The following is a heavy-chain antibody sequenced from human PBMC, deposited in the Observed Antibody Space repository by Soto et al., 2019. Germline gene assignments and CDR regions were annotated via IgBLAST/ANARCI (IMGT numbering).Heavy chain of an antibody. CDR3: ARDLFTVAGTYYYYYGMDV. CDR2: ISSSGSTI. CDR1: GFTFSSYE. V-gene: IGHV3-48*03. D-gene: IGHD6-19*01. Sequence: LRLSCAASGFTFSSYEMNWVRQAPGKGLEWVSYISSSGSTIYYADSVKGRFTISRDNAKNSLYLQMNSLRAEDTAVYYCARDLFTVAGTYYYYYGMDVWGQGTTVTVSS. J-gene: IGHJ6*02.